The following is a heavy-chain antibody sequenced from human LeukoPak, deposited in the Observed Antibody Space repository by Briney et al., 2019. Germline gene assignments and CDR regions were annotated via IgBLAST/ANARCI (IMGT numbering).Heavy chain of an antibody. V-gene: IGHV4-34*01. CDR2: INHSGST. CDR1: GGSFSGYY. Sequence: SETLSLTCAVYGGSFSGYYWSWIRQPPGKGLEWIGEINHSGSTNYNPSLTSRVTISVDTSKNQFALKLRSVTAADTAVYYCARGRVAARRGFDYWGQGTLVTVSS. D-gene: IGHD6-6*01. J-gene: IGHJ4*02. CDR3: ARGRVAARRGFDY.